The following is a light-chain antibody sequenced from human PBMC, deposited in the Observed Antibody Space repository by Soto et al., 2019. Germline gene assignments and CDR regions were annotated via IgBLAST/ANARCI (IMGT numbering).Light chain of an antibody. V-gene: IGKV3-20*01. CDR2: GAS. CDR3: QQYCSSPPVT. Sequence: EIVLTQSPGTLSLSPGERATLSCRASQSVSSSYLAWYQQKPGQAPRLLIYGASSRATGIPDRFSGSGSGTDFTLTISRLEPEDFAGYYCQQYCSSPPVTFGQGTRLEIK. CDR1: QSVSSSY. J-gene: IGKJ5*01.